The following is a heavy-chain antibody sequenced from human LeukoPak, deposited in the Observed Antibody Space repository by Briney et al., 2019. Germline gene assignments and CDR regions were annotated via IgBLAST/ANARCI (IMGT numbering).Heavy chain of an antibody. CDR3: ARVSGSIDY. J-gene: IGHJ4*02. Sequence: TLSLTXXXXGGSXXXXHWSWIRLPPGKGLEWIGHVYSSGSTDYNPSLKSRVTILVDTSKNQFSLMLSSVTAADTAVYYCARVSGSIDYWGQGTLVTVSS. V-gene: IGHV4-59*08. D-gene: IGHD1-26*01. CDR1: GGSXXXXH. CDR2: VYSSGST.